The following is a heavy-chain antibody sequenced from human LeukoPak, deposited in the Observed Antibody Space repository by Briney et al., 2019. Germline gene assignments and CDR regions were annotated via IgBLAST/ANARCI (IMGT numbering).Heavy chain of an antibody. CDR1: GFTFSSYS. Sequence: GGSLRLSCAASGFTFSSYSMNWVRQAPGKGLEWVSSISSGGTYIYYADSVKGRFTISRDNAKNSLYLQMNSLRAEDTAVYYCARDYGDYGNLGYFDYWGQGTLVTVSS. J-gene: IGHJ4*02. CDR3: ARDYGDYGNLGYFDY. CDR2: ISSGGTYI. D-gene: IGHD4-17*01. V-gene: IGHV3-21*01.